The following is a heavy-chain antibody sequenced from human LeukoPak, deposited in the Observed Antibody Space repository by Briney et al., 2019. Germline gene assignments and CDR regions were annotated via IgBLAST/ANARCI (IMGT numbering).Heavy chain of an antibody. J-gene: IGHJ4*02. Sequence: GGSLRLSCAASGFTFSSYWMHWVRQAPGRGLEWVSVIYSGGSTYYADSVKGRFTISRDNSKNTLSLQMNSLRAEDTAVYYCARARGYGDYVDYWGQGTLVTVSS. CDR3: ARARGYGDYVDY. D-gene: IGHD4-17*01. V-gene: IGHV3-53*01. CDR1: GFTFSSYW. CDR2: IYSGGST.